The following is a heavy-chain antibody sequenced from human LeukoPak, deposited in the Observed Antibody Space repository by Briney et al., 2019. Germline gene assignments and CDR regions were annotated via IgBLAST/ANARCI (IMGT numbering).Heavy chain of an antibody. V-gene: IGHV3-30-3*01. CDR1: GFTFSSYA. J-gene: IGHJ4*02. CDR3: AKGDSGSYSEYHFDY. D-gene: IGHD1-26*01. Sequence: GGSLRLSCAASGFTFSSYAMHWVRQAPGKGLEWVAVISYDESNKYYADSVKGRFTISRDNSKNTLYLQMNSLRAEDTAVYYCAKGDSGSYSEYHFDYWGQGTLVTVSS. CDR2: ISYDESNK.